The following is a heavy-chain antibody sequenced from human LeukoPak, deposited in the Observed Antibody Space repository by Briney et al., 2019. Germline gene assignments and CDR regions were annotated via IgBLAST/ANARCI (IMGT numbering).Heavy chain of an antibody. CDR1: GFXFSNYW. Sequence: GRSLRLSCAASGFXFSNYWMSWVRQAPGKGLEWVTIIKYDGSQKYYADSVKGRFTISRDNAKNSLSLQMNSLRVEDTAVYYCARDWNYFENSGFYFEHWGQGTLVTVSS. V-gene: IGHV3-7*03. CDR2: IKYDGSQK. J-gene: IGHJ4*02. D-gene: IGHD3-22*01. CDR3: ARDWNYFENSGFYFEH.